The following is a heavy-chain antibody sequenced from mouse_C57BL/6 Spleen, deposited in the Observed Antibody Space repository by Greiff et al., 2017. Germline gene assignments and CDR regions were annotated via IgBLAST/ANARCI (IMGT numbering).Heavy chain of an antibody. D-gene: IGHD2-1*01. J-gene: IGHJ3*01. V-gene: IGHV3-1*01. CDR1: GYSITSGYD. CDR2: ISYSGST. CDR3: ARGDGNYEFAY. Sequence: EVKLLESGPGMVKPSQSLSLTCTVTGYSITSGYDWHWLRHFPGNKLEWMGYISYSGSTNYNPSPKSRISITHDTSKNHFFLKLNSVTTEDTATYYCARGDGNYEFAYWGQGTLVTVSA.